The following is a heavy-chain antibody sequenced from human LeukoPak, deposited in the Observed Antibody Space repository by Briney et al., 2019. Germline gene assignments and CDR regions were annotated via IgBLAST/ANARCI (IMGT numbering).Heavy chain of an antibody. CDR1: GFTFSSYW. V-gene: IGHV3-7*01. CDR2: IKQDGSEK. Sequence: GGSLRLSCAASGFTFSSYWMSWVRQAPGKGLEWVANIKQDGSEKYYVDSVKGRFTISRDNAKNSLYLQMNSLRAEDTAVYYCARDSPPARPYYYCYYMDVWGKGTTVTVSS. J-gene: IGHJ6*03. D-gene: IGHD6-6*01. CDR3: ARDSPPARPYYYCYYMDV.